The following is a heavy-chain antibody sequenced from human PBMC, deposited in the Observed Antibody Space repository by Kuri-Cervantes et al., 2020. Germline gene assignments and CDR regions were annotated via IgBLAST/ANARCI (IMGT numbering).Heavy chain of an antibody. CDR2: ISGSGGST. CDR1: GFTFSSYA. V-gene: IGHV3-23*01. J-gene: IGHJ6*02. Sequence: LSLTCAASGFTFSSYAMSWVRQAPGKGLEWVSAISGSGGSTYYADSVKGRFTISRDNSKNTLYLQMNSLRAEDTAVYYCASLPRYYYDSEHYGMDVWGQGTTVTVSS. D-gene: IGHD3-22*01. CDR3: ASLPRYYYDSEHYGMDV.